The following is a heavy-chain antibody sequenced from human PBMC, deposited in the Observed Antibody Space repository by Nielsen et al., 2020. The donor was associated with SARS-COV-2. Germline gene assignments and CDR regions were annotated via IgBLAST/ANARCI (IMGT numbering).Heavy chain of an antibody. CDR3: AKLSGVDTAMDFDY. CDR2: ISYDGSNK. J-gene: IGHJ4*02. D-gene: IGHD5-18*01. V-gene: IGHV3-30*04. Sequence: GESLKISCAASGFTFSGYAMHWVRQAPGKGLEWVAVISYDGSNKYYADSVKGRFTISRDNSKNTLYLQMNSLRAEDTAVYYCAKLSGVDTAMDFDYWGQGTLVTVSS. CDR1: GFTFSGYA.